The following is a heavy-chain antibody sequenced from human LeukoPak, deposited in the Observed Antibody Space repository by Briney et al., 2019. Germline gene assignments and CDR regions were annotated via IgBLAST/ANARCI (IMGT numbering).Heavy chain of an antibody. D-gene: IGHD5-12*01. CDR3: ARFYSGYGNYYYYMDV. CDR2: INPNTGGT. J-gene: IGHJ6*03. V-gene: IGHV1-2*02. Sequence: ASVKVSCKASGYNFTGYYLHWVRQAPGQGLEWMGWINPNTGGTNYAQKFQGRVAMTRDTSISTAYMELSRLRSDDTAVYYCARFYSGYGNYYYYMDVWGKGTTVTVSS. CDR1: GYNFTGYY.